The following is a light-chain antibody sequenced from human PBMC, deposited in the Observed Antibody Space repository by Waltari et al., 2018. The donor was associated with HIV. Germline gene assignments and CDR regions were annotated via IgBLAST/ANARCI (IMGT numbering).Light chain of an antibody. CDR2: KDS. V-gene: IGLV3-25*03. J-gene: IGLJ2*01. CDR1: ALSKHY. Sequence: SYELTQAPSVSVSPGQTAKITCSGDALSKHYVYWYQQKPGQAPLMMIFKDSERPSEIPERFSASSSGSTSILTISGVQAEDEADYYCQSGHNSDSIFGGGTKLTVL. CDR3: QSGHNSDSI.